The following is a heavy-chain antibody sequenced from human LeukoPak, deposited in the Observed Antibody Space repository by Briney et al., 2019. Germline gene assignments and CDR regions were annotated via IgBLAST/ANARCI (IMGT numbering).Heavy chain of an antibody. V-gene: IGHV3-30*12. CDR2: IQYDGNNK. CDR3: ARTQLEYYFDY. D-gene: IGHD2-2*01. CDR1: GFTFSSFA. J-gene: IGHJ4*02. Sequence: GGSLRLSCAASGFTFSSFAMHWVRQAPGKGLEWVAFIQYDGNNKFYVDSVKGRFTISRDNSKKTLYLQMDSLRAEDTAVYYCARTQLEYYFDYWGQGTLVTVSS.